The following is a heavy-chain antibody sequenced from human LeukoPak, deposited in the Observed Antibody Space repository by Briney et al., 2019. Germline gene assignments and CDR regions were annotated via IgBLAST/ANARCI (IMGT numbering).Heavy chain of an antibody. D-gene: IGHD6-6*01. V-gene: IGHV3-64*01. CDR2: ISSSGGST. CDR3: ARRYSSSYDY. CDR1: GFTFSSYN. J-gene: IGHJ4*02. Sequence: PGGSLRLPCAASGFTFSSYNMHWVRQAPGKGLEYVSRISSSGGSTYYANSVKGRFTISRDNSKNTLYLQMGSLRVEDMAVYYCARRYSSSYDYWGQGTLVTVSS.